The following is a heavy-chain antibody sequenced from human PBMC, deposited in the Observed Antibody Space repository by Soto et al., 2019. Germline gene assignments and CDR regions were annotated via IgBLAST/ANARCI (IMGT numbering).Heavy chain of an antibody. Sequence: QITLKESGPTLVKPTQTLTLTCTFSGFSVSTSGVGVAWIRQPPGKALEWLALIYWDGDERYSPFLQSRVTITKHTSTNQVVLTMTNMDPVDTATYYCAHKGGRGAGMDVWGQGTTVTVSS. V-gene: IGHV2-5*02. CDR1: GFSVSTSGVG. J-gene: IGHJ6*02. CDR3: AHKGGRGAGMDV. CDR2: IYWDGDE. D-gene: IGHD2-15*01.